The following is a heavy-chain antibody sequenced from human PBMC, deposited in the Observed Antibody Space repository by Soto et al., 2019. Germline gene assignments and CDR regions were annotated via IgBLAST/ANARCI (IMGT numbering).Heavy chain of an antibody. Sequence: QVQLQESGPGLVKPSETLSLTCTVSGGSISSYYWSWIRQPPGKGLEWIGYIYYSGSTYYNPSLKSRVTISVDTSKNQFSLKLSSVTAADTAVYYCARAWIVGRFDPWGQGTLVTVSS. CDR1: GGSISSYY. CDR3: ARAWIVGRFDP. CDR2: IYYSGST. J-gene: IGHJ5*02. D-gene: IGHD3-22*01. V-gene: IGHV4-59*06.